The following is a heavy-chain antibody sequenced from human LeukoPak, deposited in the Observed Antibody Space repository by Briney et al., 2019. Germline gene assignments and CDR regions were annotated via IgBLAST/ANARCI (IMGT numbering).Heavy chain of an antibody. Sequence: KPSETLSLTCAVYGGSFSGYYWSWIRQPPGKGLEWIGEINHSGSTNYNPSLKSRVTISVDTSKNQFSLKLSSVTAADTAVYYCARVERYYDILTGWNPRYNWFDPWGQGTLVTVSS. CDR2: INHSGST. CDR3: ARVERYYDILTGWNPRYNWFDP. J-gene: IGHJ5*02. V-gene: IGHV4-34*01. CDR1: GGSFSGYY. D-gene: IGHD3-9*01.